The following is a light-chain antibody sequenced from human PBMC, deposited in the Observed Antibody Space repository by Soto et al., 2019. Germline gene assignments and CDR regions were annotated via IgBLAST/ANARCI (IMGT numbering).Light chain of an antibody. Sequence: DIQMTQSPSTLSASVGDRVTIPCRSSQSISSWLAWYQQKPGKAPKLLIYKASSLESGVPSRFSGSGSGTEFTLTISSLQPDDFATYYCQEYKSYSTFGQGTKLEIK. CDR1: QSISSW. V-gene: IGKV1-5*03. CDR3: QEYKSYST. CDR2: KAS. J-gene: IGKJ2*01.